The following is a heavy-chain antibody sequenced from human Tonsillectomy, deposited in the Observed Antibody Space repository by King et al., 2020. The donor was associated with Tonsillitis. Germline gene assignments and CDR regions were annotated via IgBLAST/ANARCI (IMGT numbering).Heavy chain of an antibody. CDR1: GFTFSSYG. CDR2: IRFDGINK. J-gene: IGHJ4*02. D-gene: IGHD3-3*01. V-gene: IGHV3-30*02. Sequence: VQLVESGGGVVQPGGSLRLSCAASGFTFSSYGMHWVRQAPGKGLKWVAFIRFDGINKYYADSVKGRFPISRDNSKNTLYLQMNSLRPEDTAVYYCAKGKIEGYDGYFDYWGQGTLVTVSS. CDR3: AKGKIEGYDGYFDY.